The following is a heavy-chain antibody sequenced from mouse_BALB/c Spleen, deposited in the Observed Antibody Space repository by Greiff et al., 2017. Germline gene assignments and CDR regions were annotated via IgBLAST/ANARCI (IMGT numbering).Heavy chain of an antibody. Sequence: DVMLVESGGGLVQPGGSRKLSCAASGFTFSSFGMHWVRQAPEKGLEWVAYISSGSSTIYYADTVKGRFTISRDNPKNTLFLQMTSLRSEDTAMYYCARSYEMDYWGQGTSVTVSS. V-gene: IGHV5-17*02. CDR3: ARSYEMDY. J-gene: IGHJ4*01. CDR1: GFTFSSFG. CDR2: ISSGSSTI.